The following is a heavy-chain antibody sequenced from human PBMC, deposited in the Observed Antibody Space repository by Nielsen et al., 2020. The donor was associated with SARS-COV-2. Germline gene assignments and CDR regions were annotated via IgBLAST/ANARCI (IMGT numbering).Heavy chain of an antibody. Sequence: ASVKVSCKASGYSFTTYAIHWARQAPGQRLEWMGWINANNGNTRYSQKFQGRVTITRDTSASTAYMELSSLRSEDTAVYYCARHLRGYIDYWGQGTLVTVSS. J-gene: IGHJ4*02. CDR3: ARHLRGYIDY. V-gene: IGHV1-3*01. CDR2: INANNGNT. CDR1: GYSFTTYA.